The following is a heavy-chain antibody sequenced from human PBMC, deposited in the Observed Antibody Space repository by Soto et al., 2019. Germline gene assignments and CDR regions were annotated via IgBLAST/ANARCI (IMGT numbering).Heavy chain of an antibody. CDR2: ISLGGTT. CDR1: GAPISSLTYY. J-gene: IGHJ4*02. V-gene: IGHV4-39*01. CDR3: VKQAVGSMSSE. Sequence: LSLTCAVSGAPISSLTYYWVWIRQPPGKGLEWIGTISLGGTTYYSPSLKSRLTASLDTSSNQVSLMLSSVTVTDTAVYFCVKQAVGSMSSEWGPGTLVTVSS. D-gene: IGHD6-6*01.